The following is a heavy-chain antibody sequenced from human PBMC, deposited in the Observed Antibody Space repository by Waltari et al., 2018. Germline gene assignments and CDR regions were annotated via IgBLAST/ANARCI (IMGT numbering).Heavy chain of an antibody. V-gene: IGHV4-61*02. Sequence: QVQLQESGPGLVKPSQTLSLTCTVSGGSISSGSYYWSWIRQPAGKGLERIGRIYTSGSTNYNPSLKSRVTISVDTSKNQFSLKLSSVTAADTAVYYCARGEVSSSWYDWGYYYYYYMDVWGKGTTVTVSS. J-gene: IGHJ6*03. D-gene: IGHD6-13*01. CDR2: IYTSGST. CDR1: GGSISSGSYY. CDR3: ARGEVSSSWYDWGYYYYYYMDV.